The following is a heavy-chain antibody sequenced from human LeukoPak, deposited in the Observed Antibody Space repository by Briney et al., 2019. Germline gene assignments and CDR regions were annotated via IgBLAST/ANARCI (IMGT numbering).Heavy chain of an antibody. V-gene: IGHV3-30-3*01. D-gene: IGHD3-3*01. Sequence: GGSLRLSCAASGFTFSSYAMHWVRQGPGKGLEWVAVMAHDGSNIYYAGSVLGRFTISRDNSKDTLHLQMNSLRLEDTAVYYCARASDRMYDEFWEGYFSSFDFWGQGTLVTVSS. CDR2: MAHDGSNI. CDR3: ARASDRMYDEFWEGYFSSFDF. CDR1: GFTFSSYA. J-gene: IGHJ4*02.